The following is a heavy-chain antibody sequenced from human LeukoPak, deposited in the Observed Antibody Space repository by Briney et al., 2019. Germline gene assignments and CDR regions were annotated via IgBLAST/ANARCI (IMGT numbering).Heavy chain of an antibody. CDR1: GFTFSSYA. Sequence: GGSLRLSCAASGFTFSSYAMSWVRQAPGKGLEWVSAISGSGGSTYYADSVKGRFTISRDNSKNTLYLQMNSLRAEDTAVYYCSMPVEMATTSQDDYWGQGTLVTVSS. CDR3: SMPVEMATTSQDDY. J-gene: IGHJ4*02. CDR2: ISGSGGST. V-gene: IGHV3-23*01. D-gene: IGHD5-24*01.